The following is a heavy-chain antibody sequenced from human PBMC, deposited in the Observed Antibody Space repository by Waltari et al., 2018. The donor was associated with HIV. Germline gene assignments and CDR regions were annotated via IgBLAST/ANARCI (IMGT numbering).Heavy chain of an antibody. CDR1: GFTFRSYW. V-gene: IGHV3-74*01. D-gene: IGHD4-17*01. J-gene: IGHJ3*02. CDR3: ARENTMTYYDALDI. CDR2: ISSDGSTT. Sequence: EVQLVESGGGLVQPGGSVRLSCAASGFTFRSYWLHWVRQAPGKGLLWVSCISSDGSTTNYADSVKGRLTISRDNAKNTLYLQMNSLRADDTAVYYCARENTMTYYDALDIWGQGTMVTVSS.